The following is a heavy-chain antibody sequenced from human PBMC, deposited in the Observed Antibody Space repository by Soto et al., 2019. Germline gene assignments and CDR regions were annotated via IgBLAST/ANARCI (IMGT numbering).Heavy chain of an antibody. Sequence: ASVKVSCKASGYTFTDFYMHWVRQAPGQGLEWMGWINSNSGDTNYAQKFRGRVTMTRDTSISTAYMELSSLRSDDTAVYYCARIDPFEYWGQGTLVTVSS. V-gene: IGHV1-2*02. CDR2: INSNSGDT. J-gene: IGHJ4*02. CDR1: GYTFTDFY. CDR3: ARIDPFEY.